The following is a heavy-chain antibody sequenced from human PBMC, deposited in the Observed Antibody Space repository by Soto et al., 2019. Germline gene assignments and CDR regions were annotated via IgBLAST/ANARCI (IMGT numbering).Heavy chain of an antibody. V-gene: IGHV3-23*01. J-gene: IGHJ3*02. D-gene: IGHD4-17*01. CDR1: GFIFSSYT. Sequence: PGGSLXLSCSASGFIFSSYTMYWVRQAPGKGLEWLSVMSGDGRTRYALSVTGRFTISRDNSKNTLYLQMRSLRAEDAAAYYFAHPRCYGVFDPYAIWSQRAMVTVSS. CDR2: MSGDGRT. CDR3: AHPRCYGVFDPYAI.